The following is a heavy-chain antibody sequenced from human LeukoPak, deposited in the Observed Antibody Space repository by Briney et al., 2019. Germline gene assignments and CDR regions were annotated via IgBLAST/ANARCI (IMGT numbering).Heavy chain of an antibody. V-gene: IGHV3-30-3*01. CDR2: ISYDGSNK. J-gene: IGHJ4*02. CDR1: GFTFSSYA. Sequence: HSGGSLRLSCAASGFTFSSYAMHWVRQAPGKGLDWVAVISYDGSNKYYADSVKGRFTISRDNSKNTLYLQMNSLRAEDTAVYYCARDHYCSSTSCYIDYWGQGTLVTVSS. D-gene: IGHD2-2*01. CDR3: ARDHYCSSTSCYIDY.